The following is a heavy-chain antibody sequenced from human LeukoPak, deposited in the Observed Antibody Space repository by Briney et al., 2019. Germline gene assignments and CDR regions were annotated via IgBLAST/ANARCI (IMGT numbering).Heavy chain of an antibody. V-gene: IGHV3-30-3*01. CDR1: GFTFSSYA. Sequence: PGGSLRLSCAASGFTFSSYAMHWVRQAPGKGLEWVAVTSYDGSNKYYADSVKGRFTISRDNSKNTLYLQMNSLRAEDTAVYYCARDYGGYPKDYWGQGTLVTVSS. CDR3: ARDYGGYPKDY. D-gene: IGHD4-17*01. J-gene: IGHJ4*02. CDR2: TSYDGSNK.